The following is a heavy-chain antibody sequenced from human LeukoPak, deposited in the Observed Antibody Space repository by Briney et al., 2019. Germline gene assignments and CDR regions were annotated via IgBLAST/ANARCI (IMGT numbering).Heavy chain of an antibody. J-gene: IGHJ5*02. CDR2: ISSSSSYI. V-gene: IGHV3-21*01. CDR1: GFTFSSYS. D-gene: IGHD5-18*01. Sequence: PGGSLRLSCAASGFTFSSYSMNWVRQAPGKGLEWVSSISSSSSYIYYADSVKGRFTISRDNAKNSLYLQMNSLRAEDTAVYYCARDHDPWGYSYGYTGHNWFDPWGQGTLVTVSS. CDR3: ARDHDPWGYSYGYTGHNWFDP.